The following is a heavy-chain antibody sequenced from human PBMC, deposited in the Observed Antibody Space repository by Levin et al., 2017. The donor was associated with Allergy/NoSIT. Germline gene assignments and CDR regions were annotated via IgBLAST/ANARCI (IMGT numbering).Heavy chain of an antibody. J-gene: IGHJ4*02. CDR2: IYYSGET. CDR1: GGSTRLGGYY. CDR3: VRAQTGYVSPFDL. V-gene: IGHV4-31*03. Sequence: LRLSCSVSGGSTRLGGYYWGWIRQHPVKGLEWLGYIYYSGETFYNPSVESRLVISHDTSENQFPLKLTSLTAADTAVYYCVRAQTGYVSPFDLWGPGTLVTVSS. D-gene: IGHD3-9*01.